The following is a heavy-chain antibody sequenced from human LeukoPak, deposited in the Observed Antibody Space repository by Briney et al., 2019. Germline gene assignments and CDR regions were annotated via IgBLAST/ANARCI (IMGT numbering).Heavy chain of an antibody. CDR1: GYTFTGYY. D-gene: IGHD3-10*01. CDR3: ARARAPYYYYGSGRGPFDY. V-gene: IGHV1-2*02. Sequence: ASVKVSCKASGYTFTGYYMHWVRQAPGQGLERMGWINPNSGGTNYAQKFQGRVTMTRDTSISTAYMELSRLRSDDTAVYYCARARAPYYYYGSGRGPFDYWGQGTLVTVSS. J-gene: IGHJ4*02. CDR2: INPNSGGT.